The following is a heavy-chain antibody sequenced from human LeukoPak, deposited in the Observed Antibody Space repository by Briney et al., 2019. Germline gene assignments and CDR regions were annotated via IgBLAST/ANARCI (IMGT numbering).Heavy chain of an antibody. CDR2: ISYDGSNK. CDR3: ARDRPTTEAHGVDV. CDR1: GFTFSSYA. J-gene: IGHJ6*02. D-gene: IGHD4-17*01. V-gene: IGHV3-30-3*01. Sequence: PGGSLRLSCAASGFTFSSYAMHWVRQAPGKGLEWVAVISYDGSNKYYADSVKGRFTISRDNSKNTLYLQMNSLRAEDTAVYYCARDRPTTEAHGVDVWGQGTRSPSP.